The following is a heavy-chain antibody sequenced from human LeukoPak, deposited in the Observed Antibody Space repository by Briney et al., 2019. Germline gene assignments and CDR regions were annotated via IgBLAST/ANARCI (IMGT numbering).Heavy chain of an antibody. CDR3: ARVGGIVVVPAARYRAFDI. V-gene: IGHV1-2*02. CDR2: INPNSGGT. J-gene: IGHJ3*02. D-gene: IGHD2-2*01. Sequence: ASVKVSCKASGYTFTSYYMHWVRQAPGQGLEWMGWINPNSGGTSYAQKFQGRVTMTRDTSISTAYMELSRLRSDDTAVYYCARVGGIVVVPAARYRAFDIWGQGTMVTVSS. CDR1: GYTFTSYY.